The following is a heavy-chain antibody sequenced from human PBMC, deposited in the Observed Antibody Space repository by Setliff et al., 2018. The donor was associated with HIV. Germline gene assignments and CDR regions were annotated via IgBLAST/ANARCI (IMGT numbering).Heavy chain of an antibody. V-gene: IGHV4-59*11. Sequence: PSETLSLTCTVSGVAISSHYWSWIRQPPGKGLEWIGSIYYSGSTKYNPSLKSRVTISVDTSKNQFSLKLSSVTAADTAVYYCAISYYYGSGIPGYYFDYWGQGTLVTVSS. CDR3: AISYYYGSGIPGYYFDY. D-gene: IGHD3-10*01. CDR1: GVAISSHY. J-gene: IGHJ4*02. CDR2: IYYSGST.